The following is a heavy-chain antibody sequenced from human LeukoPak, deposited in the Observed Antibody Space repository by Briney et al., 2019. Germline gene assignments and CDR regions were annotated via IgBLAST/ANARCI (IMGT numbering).Heavy chain of an antibody. CDR3: ASPISVIAEGDY. CDR2: ISSSSSYI. CDR1: GFTFSNYA. J-gene: IGHJ4*02. Sequence: PGGSLRLSCAASGFTFSNYAMSWVRQAPGKGLEWVSSISSSSSYIYYADSVKGRFTISRDNAKNSLYLQMNSLRAEDTAVYYCASPISVIAEGDYWGQGTLVTVSS. D-gene: IGHD3-10*01. V-gene: IGHV3-21*01.